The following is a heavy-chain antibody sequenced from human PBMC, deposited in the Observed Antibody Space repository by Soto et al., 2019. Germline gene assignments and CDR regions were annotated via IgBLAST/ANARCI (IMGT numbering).Heavy chain of an antibody. CDR1: GYSFTSYW. D-gene: IGHD3-10*01. V-gene: IGHV5-51*01. J-gene: IGHJ5*02. Sequence: GGSLKISCNGSGYSFTSYWIGWVRQMPGKGLEWMGIIYPGDSDTRYSPSFQGQVTISADKSISTAYLQWSSLKASDTAMYYCARQGGGYYYGSGSYGNWFDPWGQGTLVTVSS. CDR3: ARQGGGYYYGSGSYGNWFDP. CDR2: IYPGDSDT.